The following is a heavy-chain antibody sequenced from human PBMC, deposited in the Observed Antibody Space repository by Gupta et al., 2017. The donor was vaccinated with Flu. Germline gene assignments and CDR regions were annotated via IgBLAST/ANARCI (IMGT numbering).Heavy chain of an antibody. J-gene: IGHJ4*02. V-gene: IGHV4-59*01. Sequence: QVQLQESGPGLVKPSETLSLTCTVSGGSISSYYWSWIRQPPGKGLEWIGYIYYSGSTNDNPALKSRVTISVDTAKNQVSMKMRSVTAADTAVYYVARRRGGVNFDYGGQGTMVIVYS. D-gene: IGHD3-16*01. CDR1: GGSISSYY. CDR3: ARRRGGVNFDY. CDR2: IYYSGST.